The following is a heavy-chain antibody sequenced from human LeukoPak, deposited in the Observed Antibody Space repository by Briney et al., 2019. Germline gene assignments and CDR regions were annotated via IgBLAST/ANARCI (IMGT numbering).Heavy chain of an antibody. CDR1: GGSISSGDYY. J-gene: IGHJ5*02. Sequence: SETLSLTCTVSGGSISSGDYYWSWIRQPPGKGLEWIGYIYYSGSTYYNPSLKSRVTISVDTSKNQFSLKLSSVTAADTAVYYCARRVGTSCCRFDPWGQGTLVTVSS. CDR3: ARRVGTSCCRFDP. CDR2: IYYSGST. V-gene: IGHV4-30-4*01. D-gene: IGHD2-2*01.